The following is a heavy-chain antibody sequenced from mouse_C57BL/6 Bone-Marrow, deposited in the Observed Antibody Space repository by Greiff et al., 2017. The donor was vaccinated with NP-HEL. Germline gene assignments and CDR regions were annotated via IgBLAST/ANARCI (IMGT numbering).Heavy chain of an antibody. Sequence: QVQLKQPGAELVKPGASVKLSCKASGYTFTSYWMHWVKQRPGQGLEWIGMIHPNSGSTNYNEKFKSKATLTVDKSSSTAYMQLSSLTSEDSAVFYCARGLGRYFDVWGTGTTVTVSS. D-gene: IGHD4-1*01. CDR2: IHPNSGST. V-gene: IGHV1-64*01. CDR1: GYTFTSYW. J-gene: IGHJ1*03. CDR3: ARGLGRYFDV.